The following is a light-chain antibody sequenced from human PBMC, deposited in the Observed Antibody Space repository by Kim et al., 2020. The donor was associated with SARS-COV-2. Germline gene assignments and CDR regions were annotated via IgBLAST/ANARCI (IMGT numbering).Light chain of an antibody. V-gene: IGLV2-8*01. CDR3: TSYAGSNIVV. Sequence: GHSSTISCPGPSSDVAGYNYVSCYQHHPGKAPTLMIYEVSERPSGVPDRFSGSKSGNTASLTVSGLQAEDEADYYCTSYAGSNIVVFGGGTKLTVL. J-gene: IGLJ2*01. CDR1: SSDVAGYNY. CDR2: EVS.